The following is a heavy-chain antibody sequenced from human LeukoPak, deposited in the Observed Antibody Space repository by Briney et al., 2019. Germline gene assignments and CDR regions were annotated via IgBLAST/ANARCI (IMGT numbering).Heavy chain of an antibody. D-gene: IGHD3-10*01. CDR2: IYYSGST. V-gene: IGHV4-59*08. Sequence: SETLSLTCTVSGGSISSYYWSWIRQPPGKGLEWIGYIYYSGSTNYNPSLKSRVTISVDTSENQFSLKLSSVTAVDTAVYYCARLWFGSQDYYYYGVDVWGQGTTVTVSS. CDR1: GGSISSYY. J-gene: IGHJ6*02. CDR3: ARLWFGSQDYYYYGVDV.